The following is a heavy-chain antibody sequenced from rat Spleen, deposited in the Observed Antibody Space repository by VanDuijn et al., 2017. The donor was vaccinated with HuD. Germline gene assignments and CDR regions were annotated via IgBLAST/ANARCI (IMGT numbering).Heavy chain of an antibody. CDR1: GFTFSNFG. CDR3: TRAMYTTDYYFAKGYYVMDA. V-gene: IGHV5S13*01. D-gene: IGHD1-6*01. J-gene: IGHJ4*01. Sequence: EVQLVESGGGLVQPGRSLKLSCAASGFTFSNFGMAWVRQAPGKGLEWVASITNASGRTYYPDSVKGRFTISRDTAQNTLYLQMNSLRSEDTATYYCTRAMYTTDYYFAKGYYVMDAWGQGASVTVSS. CDR2: ITNASGRT.